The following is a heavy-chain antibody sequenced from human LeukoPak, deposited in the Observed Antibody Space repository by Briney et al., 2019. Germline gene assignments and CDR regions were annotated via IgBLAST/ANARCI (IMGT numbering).Heavy chain of an antibody. CDR1: GFTFDDYA. CDR3: AKDSRGGGATTFFDY. D-gene: IGHD1-26*01. CDR2: ISWNSGSI. J-gene: IGHJ4*02. V-gene: IGHV3-9*01. Sequence: GGSLRLSCAASGFTFDDYAMHWVRQAPGKGLEWVSGISWNSGSIGYADSVKGRFTISRDNAKNSLYLQMNSLRAEDTALYYCAKDSRGGGATTFFDYWGQGTLVTASS.